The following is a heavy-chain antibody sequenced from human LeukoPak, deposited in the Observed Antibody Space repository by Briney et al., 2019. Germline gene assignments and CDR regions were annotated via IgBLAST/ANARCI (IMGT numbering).Heavy chain of an antibody. D-gene: IGHD6-6*01. V-gene: IGHV4-39*07. CDR3: SYSSSGFDD. Sequence: PSETLSLTCSVSGGSISSSSYYWGWIRQPPGKGLEWIGSMYYSGSTYYNPSLKSRVTISVDTSKNQLSLKLSSVTAADTAVYYCSYSSSGFDDWGQGTLVIVSS. CDR1: GGSISSSSYY. CDR2: MYYSGST. J-gene: IGHJ4*02.